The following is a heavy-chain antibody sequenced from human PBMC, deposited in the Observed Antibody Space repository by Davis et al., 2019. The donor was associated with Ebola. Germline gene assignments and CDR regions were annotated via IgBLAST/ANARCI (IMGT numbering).Heavy chain of an antibody. CDR2: INPSGGST. Sequence: ASVKVSCKASGGTFSSYTINWVRQAPGQGLEWMGIINPSGGSTSYAQKFQGRVTMTRDTSTSTVYMELSSLRSEDTAVYFCTRVFGATAGGLLGYYGMDVWGQGTTVTVFS. CDR1: GGTFSSYT. D-gene: IGHD6-13*01. J-gene: IGHJ6*02. V-gene: IGHV1-46*03. CDR3: TRVFGATAGGLLGYYGMDV.